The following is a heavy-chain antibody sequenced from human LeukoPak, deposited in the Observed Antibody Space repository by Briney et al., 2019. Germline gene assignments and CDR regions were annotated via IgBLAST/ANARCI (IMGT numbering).Heavy chain of an antibody. V-gene: IGHV4-59*08. CDR2: IYYSGST. D-gene: IGHD2-2*01. Sequence: SATLSLTCTVSGGSISSYYWSCIRQPPGKGLEWIGYIYYSGSTNYNPSLKSRVTISVDTSKNQFSLKLSSVTAADTAVYYCARHSGASIPALYWGQGTLVTVSS. CDR1: GGSISSYY. CDR3: ARHSGASIPALY. J-gene: IGHJ4*02.